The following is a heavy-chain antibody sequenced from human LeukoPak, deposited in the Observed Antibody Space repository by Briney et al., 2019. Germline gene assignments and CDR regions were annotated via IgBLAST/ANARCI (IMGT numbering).Heavy chain of an antibody. CDR1: GFTFSSYA. CDR2: IAYDGSNK. Sequence: GRSLRLSCAASGFTFSSYAMHWVREAAGTGLEWVAVIAYDGSNKYYADSGKGRFTISRDNSKNTLYLQMNSLRAEDTAVYYCARGFVDIVATTEHGNWFDPWGQGTLVTVSS. D-gene: IGHD5-12*01. V-gene: IGHV3-30-3*01. CDR3: ARGFVDIVATTEHGNWFDP. J-gene: IGHJ5*02.